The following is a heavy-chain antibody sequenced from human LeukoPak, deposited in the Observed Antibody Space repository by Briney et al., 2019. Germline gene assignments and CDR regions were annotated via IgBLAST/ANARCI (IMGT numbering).Heavy chain of an antibody. D-gene: IGHD6-19*01. V-gene: IGHV3-30*18. CDR2: ISYDGSNK. CDR1: GFTFSSYG. CDR3: AKDSQQWLPDAFDI. J-gene: IGHJ3*02. Sequence: GGSLRLSCAASGFTFSSYGMHWVRQAPGKGLEWVAVISYDGSNKYYADSVKGRFTVSRDNSKNTLYLQMNSLRAEDTAVYYCAKDSQQWLPDAFDIWGQGTMVTVSS.